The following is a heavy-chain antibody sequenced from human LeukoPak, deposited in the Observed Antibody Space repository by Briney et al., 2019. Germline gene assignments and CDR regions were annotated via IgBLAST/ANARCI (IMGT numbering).Heavy chain of an antibody. CDR2: INHSGST. CDR1: GGSFSGYY. D-gene: IGHD4-23*01. V-gene: IGHV4-34*01. J-gene: IGHJ4*02. CDR3: ARAFSATVVTPSY. Sequence: PSETLSLTCAVYGGSFSGYYWSWIRQPPGKGLEWIGEINHSGSTNYNPSLKSRVTISVDTSKNQFSLKLSSVTAADTAVYYCARAFSATVVTPSYWGQGTLVTVSS.